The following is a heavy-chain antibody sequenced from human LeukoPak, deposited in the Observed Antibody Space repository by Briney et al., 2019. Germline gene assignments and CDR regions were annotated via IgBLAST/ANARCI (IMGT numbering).Heavy chain of an antibody. Sequence: GGSLRLSCAASGFTFSSYWMSWVRQAPGKGLEWVANIKQDGSEKYYVDSVKGRSTISRDNAKNSLYLQMNSLRAEDTAVYYCARDSLGMVEYYFDYWGQGTLVTVSS. CDR2: IKQDGSEK. D-gene: IGHD3-10*01. CDR1: GFTFSSYW. J-gene: IGHJ4*02. V-gene: IGHV3-7*01. CDR3: ARDSLGMVEYYFDY.